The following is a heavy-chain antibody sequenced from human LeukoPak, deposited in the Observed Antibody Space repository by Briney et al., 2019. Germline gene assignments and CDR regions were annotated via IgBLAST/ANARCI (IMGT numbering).Heavy chain of an antibody. D-gene: IGHD4-17*01. V-gene: IGHV3-11*01. CDR1: GFTFSDYY. CDR2: ISSSGSTI. Sequence: GGSLRLSCAASGFTFSDYYMSWIRQAPGKGLEWVSYISSSGSTIYYADSVKGRFTISRDNAKNSLYLQMNSLRAEDTALYYCAKSGGYGDYVTYYFDYWGQGTLVTVSS. CDR3: AKSGGYGDYVTYYFDY. J-gene: IGHJ4*02.